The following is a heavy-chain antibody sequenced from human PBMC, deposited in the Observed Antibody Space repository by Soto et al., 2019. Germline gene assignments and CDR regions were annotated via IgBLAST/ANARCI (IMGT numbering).Heavy chain of an antibody. V-gene: IGHV4-31*03. J-gene: IGHJ6*02. Sequence: SETLSLTCIVSGGAISSGGFYWNWIRQHPWKGLEWIGFFYDTGSTYYNASLKSRLTISVDGSNNQFSLRLSSVTAADTSVEYCARGPRQRGGSYYYGMDVWGQGATFT. CDR1: GGAISSGGFY. CDR2: FYDTGST. CDR3: ARGPRQRGGSYYYGMDV.